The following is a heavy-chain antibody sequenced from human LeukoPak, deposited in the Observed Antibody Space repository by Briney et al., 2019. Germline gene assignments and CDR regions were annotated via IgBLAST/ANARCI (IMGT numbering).Heavy chain of an antibody. Sequence: HPLETLSLTCSVSGGSISSRNHYWGWIRQPPGKGLEWIGSIFYTGNTYYNPSLRSRVTMSVDTSKNHFSLNLSSVTAADMAVYYCSRHVNTFDYWGQGALVTVSS. CDR3: SRHVNTFDY. V-gene: IGHV4-39*01. J-gene: IGHJ4*02. CDR1: GGSISSRNHY. CDR2: IFYTGNT.